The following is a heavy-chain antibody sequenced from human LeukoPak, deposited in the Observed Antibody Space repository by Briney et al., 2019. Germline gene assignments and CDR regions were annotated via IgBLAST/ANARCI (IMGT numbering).Heavy chain of an antibody. CDR1: GFTFSSFS. CDR2: ISSSSSYI. J-gene: IGHJ4*02. D-gene: IGHD1/OR15-1a*01. CDR3: ARAGPQQDFDY. Sequence: KPGGSLTLAWAVSGFTFSSFSMKWVRPPPGKGLEWDSSISSSSSYIYYADSVKGRFTISRDKAKTSLYLQMNSLRAEDTAVYYCARAGPQQDFDYWGQGTLVTVSS. V-gene: IGHV3-21*01.